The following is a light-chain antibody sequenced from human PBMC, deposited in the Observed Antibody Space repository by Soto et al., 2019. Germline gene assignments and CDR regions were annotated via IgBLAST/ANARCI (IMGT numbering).Light chain of an antibody. J-gene: IGKJ1*01. V-gene: IGKV2-28*01. CDR2: LGS. CDR1: QSLLHSNGYNY. Sequence: IVMTQSPLSLPVTPGEPASISCRSSQSLLHSNGYNYLDWYLQKPGQSPQLLIYLGSNRASGVPDRFSGSGSGTDFTLKVSRVEAEDVGIYYCIQALQTPWTFGQGTKVDIK. CDR3: IQALQTPWT.